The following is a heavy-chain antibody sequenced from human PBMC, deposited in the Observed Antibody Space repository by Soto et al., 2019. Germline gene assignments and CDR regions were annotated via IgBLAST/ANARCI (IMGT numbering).Heavy chain of an antibody. J-gene: IGHJ4*02. Sequence: GGSLRLSCEASGFTFSSYWMSWVRQAPGKGLEWVANIKQDGSEKYYVDSVKGRFTISRDNAKNSLYLQMNSLRAKDTAVYYCASGATFDYWGQGTMVTVYS. D-gene: IGHD1-26*01. CDR3: ASGATFDY. CDR1: GFTFSSYW. V-gene: IGHV3-7*03. CDR2: IKQDGSEK.